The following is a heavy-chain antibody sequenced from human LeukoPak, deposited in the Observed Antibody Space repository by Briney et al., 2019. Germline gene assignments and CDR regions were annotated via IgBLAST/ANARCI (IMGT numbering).Heavy chain of an antibody. Sequence: ASVKVSCKASGYTFTGYHMHWLRQAPGQGPEWMGWINPNSGYTYFAQKFQDRVSMTRDTSINTAYMELSRLTSDDSAVYFCAREDGDDIFDYWGPGTLVTVSS. J-gene: IGHJ4*02. CDR2: INPNSGYT. V-gene: IGHV1-2*02. CDR3: AREDGDDIFDY. CDR1: GYTFTGYH. D-gene: IGHD3-10*01.